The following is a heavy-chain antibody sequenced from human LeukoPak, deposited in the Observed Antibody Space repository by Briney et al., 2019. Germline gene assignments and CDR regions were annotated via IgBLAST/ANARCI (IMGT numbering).Heavy chain of an antibody. CDR3: ARPPGSSGYYYPFDY. J-gene: IGHJ4*02. Sequence: GGSLRLSCAASGFTFSDYYMSWIRQAPGKGLEWVSYISSSGSTIYYADSVKGRFTISRDNAKNSLYMQMNSLRAEDTAVYYCARPPGSSGYYYPFDYWGQGTLVTVSS. V-gene: IGHV3-11*04. CDR2: ISSSGSTI. D-gene: IGHD3-22*01. CDR1: GFTFSDYY.